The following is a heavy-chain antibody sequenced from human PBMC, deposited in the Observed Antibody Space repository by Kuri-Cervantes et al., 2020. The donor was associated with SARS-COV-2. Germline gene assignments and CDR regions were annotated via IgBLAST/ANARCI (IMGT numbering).Heavy chain of an antibody. V-gene: IGHV5-51*01. D-gene: IGHD6-13*01. Sequence: GGSLRLSCKGSGYSFTSYWIGWVRQMPGKGLEWMGIIYPGDSDTRYSPSFQGQVTISADKSISTAYLQWSSLKASDTALYYCARRVGRQLAPDYWGQGTLVTVSS. CDR1: GYSFTSYW. J-gene: IGHJ4*02. CDR2: IYPGDSDT. CDR3: ARRVGRQLAPDY.